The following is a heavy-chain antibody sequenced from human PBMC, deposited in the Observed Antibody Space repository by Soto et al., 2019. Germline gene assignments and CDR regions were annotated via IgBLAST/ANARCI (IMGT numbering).Heavy chain of an antibody. V-gene: IGHV1-69*12. CDR3: ALGSDSLLRSYYYYGMDV. CDR2: VIPIFGTA. J-gene: IGHJ6*02. CDR1: GGTFSSYA. D-gene: IGHD3-10*01. Sequence: QVQLLQSEAEVKKPGSSVKVSCKASGGTFSSYAISWVRQAPGQGLEWMGGVIPIFGTANYAQKFQGRVTITADESTSTAYMELSSLRSEDTAVYYCALGSDSLLRSYYYYGMDVWGQGTTVTVSS.